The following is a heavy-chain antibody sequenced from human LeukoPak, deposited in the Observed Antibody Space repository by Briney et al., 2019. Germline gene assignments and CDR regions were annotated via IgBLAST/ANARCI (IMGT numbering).Heavy chain of an antibody. CDR1: GFTFSSYS. J-gene: IGHJ3*02. CDR3: ARDPFIAAAGSDAFDI. V-gene: IGHV3-21*01. Sequence: GGSLRLSCAASGFTFSSYSMNWVRQAPGKGLEWVSSISSSSSYIYYADSVKGRFTISRDNAKNSLYLQMSSLRAEDTAVYYCARDPFIAAAGSDAFDIWGQGTMVTVSS. D-gene: IGHD6-13*01. CDR2: ISSSSSYI.